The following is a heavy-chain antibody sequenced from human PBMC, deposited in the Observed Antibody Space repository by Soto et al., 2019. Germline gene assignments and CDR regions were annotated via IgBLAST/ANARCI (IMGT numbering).Heavy chain of an antibody. V-gene: IGHV3-9*01. D-gene: IGHD2-15*01. CDR2: IIWNSDNI. Sequence: EVQLVESGGDLVQPGRSLRLSCTGYGFTFDDYAMHWVRQVPGKGLEWVSGIIWNSDNIVYADSVKGRFTIPRDNAKNSLYLQMNSLRPEDTAFYYCAKPSYCTGGRCYLTFDYWGQGTLVTVSS. CDR1: GFTFDDYA. CDR3: AKPSYCTGGRCYLTFDY. J-gene: IGHJ4*02.